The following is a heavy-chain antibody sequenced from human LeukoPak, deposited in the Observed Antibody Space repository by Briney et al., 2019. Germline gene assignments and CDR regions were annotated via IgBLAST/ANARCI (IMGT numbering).Heavy chain of an antibody. CDR2: IYYGGST. CDR3: ARNLIPEQLVLNF. D-gene: IGHD6-13*01. J-gene: IGHJ4*02. V-gene: IGHV4-59*01. Sequence: SETLSLTCTVSGGSISSYYWSWIRQPPGKGLEWIGYIYYGGSTNYNPSLKSRVTISVDTSKNQFSLNLRSVTPEDTAVYYCARNLIPEQLVLNFWGQGTLVTVSS. CDR1: GGSISSYY.